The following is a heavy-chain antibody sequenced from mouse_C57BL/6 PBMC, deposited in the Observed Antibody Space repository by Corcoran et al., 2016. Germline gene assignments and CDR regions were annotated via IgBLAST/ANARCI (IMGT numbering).Heavy chain of an antibody. D-gene: IGHD1-1*01. Sequence: EVQLQQSGPELVKPGASVKISCKASGYTFTDYYMNWVKQSHGKSLEWIGDINPNNGGTSYNQKFKGKATLTVDKSSSTAYMELRSLTSEDSAVYYCARDPYYGSRGGYFDVWGTGTTVTVSS. CDR3: ARDPYYGSRGGYFDV. CDR1: GYTFTDYY. CDR2: INPNNGGT. J-gene: IGHJ1*03. V-gene: IGHV1-26*01.